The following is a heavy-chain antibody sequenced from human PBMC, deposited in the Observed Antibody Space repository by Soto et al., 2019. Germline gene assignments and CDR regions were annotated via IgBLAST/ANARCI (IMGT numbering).Heavy chain of an antibody. D-gene: IGHD2-21*02. CDR1: GYTFTSYG. V-gene: IGHV1-18*01. J-gene: IGHJ6*02. CDR2: ISAYNGNT. CDR3: ARDCGGDCYSYYYYGMDV. Sequence: ASVKVSCKASGYTFTSYGISWVRQAPGQGLEWMGWISAYNGNTNYAQKLQGRVTMTTDISTSTAYMDLRSLRSDDTAIYYCARDCGGDCYSYYYYGMDVWGQGTTVTVSS.